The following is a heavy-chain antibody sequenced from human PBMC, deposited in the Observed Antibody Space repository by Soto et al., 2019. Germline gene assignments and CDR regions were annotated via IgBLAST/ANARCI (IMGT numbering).Heavy chain of an antibody. Sequence: ASVKVSCKASGGTFSSYAISWVRQAPGQGLEWMGGIIPIFGTANYAQKFQGRVTITADESTCTAYMELSSLRSEDTAVYYCARDQGQSIAALYGMDVWGQGTTVTVSS. D-gene: IGHD6-6*01. J-gene: IGHJ6*02. CDR2: IIPIFGTA. CDR3: ARDQGQSIAALYGMDV. CDR1: GGTFSSYA. V-gene: IGHV1-69*13.